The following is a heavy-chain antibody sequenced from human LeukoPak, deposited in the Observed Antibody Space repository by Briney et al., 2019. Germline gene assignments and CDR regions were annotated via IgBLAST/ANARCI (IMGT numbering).Heavy chain of an antibody. V-gene: IGHV3-30*02. D-gene: IGHD1-26*01. Sequence: PGGSLRLSCAASGFTFSNYGMHWVRQAPGKGLEWVAFIRYGGGNKHYADSVKGRFTISRDSSKNTLYLQMNSLRTEDTAVYYCAKDRDSGNYAGAGPFGYWGQGTLVTVSS. CDR3: AKDRDSGNYAGAGPFGY. CDR1: GFTFSNYG. J-gene: IGHJ4*02. CDR2: IRYGGGNK.